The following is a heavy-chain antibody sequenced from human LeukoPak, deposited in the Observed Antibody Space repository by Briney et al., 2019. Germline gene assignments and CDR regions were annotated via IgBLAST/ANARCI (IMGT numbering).Heavy chain of an antibody. CDR2: ISRSSNYI. V-gene: IGHV3-21*04. J-gene: IGHJ4*02. CDR1: GFTFSSYS. D-gene: IGHD3-10*01. Sequence: GGSLRLSCAASGFTFSSYSMNWVRQAPGKGLEWVSSISRSSNYIYYADSVKGRFTISSDNAKNSLYLQMNSLRAEDTALYYCAKGGFRGDYFDYWGQGTLVTVSS. CDR3: AKGGFRGDYFDY.